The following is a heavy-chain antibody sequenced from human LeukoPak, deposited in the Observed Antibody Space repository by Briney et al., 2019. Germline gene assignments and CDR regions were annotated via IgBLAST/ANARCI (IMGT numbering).Heavy chain of an antibody. Sequence: GGSLRLSCAASGFMFSNYAMSWVRQAPGRGLEWVSAVKTSAGDTYYADSVKGRFTISRDNSKSTVYLQMNSLRAEDTALYYCAKGQMATILGFDSWGQGALVTVSS. V-gene: IGHV3-23*01. J-gene: IGHJ4*02. CDR1: GFMFSNYA. CDR3: AKGQMATILGFDS. D-gene: IGHD5-24*01. CDR2: VKTSAGDT.